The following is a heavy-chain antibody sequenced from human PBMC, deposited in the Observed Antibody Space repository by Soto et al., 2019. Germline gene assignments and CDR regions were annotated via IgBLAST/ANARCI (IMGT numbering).Heavy chain of an antibody. CDR1: GYTFTSYG. J-gene: IGHJ4*02. Sequence: ASVKVSCKASGYTFTSYGISWVRQAPGQGLEWMGWISAYNGNTNYAQKLQGRVTMTTDTSTSTAYMELRSLRSDDTAVYYCARVEGYCSSTSCNINGYWGQGTLVTVSS. CDR2: ISAYNGNT. CDR3: ARVEGYCSSTSCNINGY. V-gene: IGHV1-18*01. D-gene: IGHD2-2*01.